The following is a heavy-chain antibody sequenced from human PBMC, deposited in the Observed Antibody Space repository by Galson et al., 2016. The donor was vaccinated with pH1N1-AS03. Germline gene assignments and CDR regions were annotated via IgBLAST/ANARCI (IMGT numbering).Heavy chain of an antibody. CDR3: ERAGEY. Sequence: SLRLSCAASGFIFSNHGMRWARQAPGKGPEFVARISSDGGSTYYADSVKARFTISRDNSKNTLYLQTDSLRVEDTAVYYCERAGEYWGRGTLVTVSS. V-gene: IGHV3-64*02. CDR1: GFIFSNHG. J-gene: IGHJ4*02. CDR2: ISSDGGST.